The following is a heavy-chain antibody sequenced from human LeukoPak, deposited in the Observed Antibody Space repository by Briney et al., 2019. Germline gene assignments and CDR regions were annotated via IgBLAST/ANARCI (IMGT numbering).Heavy chain of an antibody. D-gene: IGHD5-18*01. CDR2: ISYDGSNK. CDR3: ARGARYSYGPYYFDY. Sequence: PGRSLGLSCAASGFTFSSYAMHWVRQAPGKGLEWVAVISYDGSNKYYADSVKGRFTISRDNSKNTLYLQMNSLRAEDTAVYYCARGARYSYGPYYFDYWGQGTLVTVSS. J-gene: IGHJ4*01. CDR1: GFTFSSYA. V-gene: IGHV3-30*04.